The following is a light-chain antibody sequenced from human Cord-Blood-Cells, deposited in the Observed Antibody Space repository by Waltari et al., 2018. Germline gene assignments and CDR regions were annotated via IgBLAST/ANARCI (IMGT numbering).Light chain of an antibody. CDR1: QSISSY. CDR2: AAS. Sequence: DIQMTQSPSSLSASVGDRVTITCRASQSISSYLNWYQQKPGKAPKLLIYAASSLQSGVPSRFSGSGSGTDFTLTINSLQPEDFATYYCQQSYRTLTFGGGTKVEIK. V-gene: IGKV1-39*01. J-gene: IGKJ4*01. CDR3: QQSYRTLT.